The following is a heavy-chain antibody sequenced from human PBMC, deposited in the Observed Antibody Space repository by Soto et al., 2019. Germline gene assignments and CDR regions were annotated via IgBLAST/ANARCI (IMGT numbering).Heavy chain of an antibody. V-gene: IGHV1-69*12. CDR1: GGTFSSYA. CDR3: ARDRRPKYSSSLGGMDV. Sequence: QVQLVQSGAEVKKPGSSVKVSCKASGGTFSSYAISWVRQAPGQGLEWMGGIIPIFGTANYAQKFQGRVKITADESTSTAYMELSSLRSEDTAVYYCARDRRPKYSSSLGGMDVWGQGTTVTVSS. D-gene: IGHD6-13*01. J-gene: IGHJ6*02. CDR2: IIPIFGTA.